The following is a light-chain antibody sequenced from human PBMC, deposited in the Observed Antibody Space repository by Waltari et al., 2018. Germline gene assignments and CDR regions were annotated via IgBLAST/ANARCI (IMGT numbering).Light chain of an antibody. CDR2: RNN. V-gene: IGLV1-47*01. CDR3: AAWDDSLRGPV. J-gene: IGLJ3*02. CDR1: SPNLGRNF. Sequence: QSVLTQAPSASGTPGQRVTISCSGSSPNLGRNFVFWYQPLPGMAPKLLIFRNNQRPSGVPDRFSGSKSGTSASLAISGLRSEDEADYSCAAWDDSLRGPVFGTGTKLTVL.